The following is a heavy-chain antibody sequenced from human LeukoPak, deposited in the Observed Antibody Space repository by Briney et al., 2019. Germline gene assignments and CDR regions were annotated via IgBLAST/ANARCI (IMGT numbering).Heavy chain of an antibody. J-gene: IGHJ4*02. CDR2: ISYDGSNK. V-gene: IGHV3-30-3*01. CDR3: AKDMGRWELVPGY. Sequence: GGSLRLSCAASGFTFSSYAMHWVRQAPGKGLEWVAVISYDGSNKYYADSVKGRFTISRDNSKNTLYLQMNSLRAEDTAVYYCAKDMGRWELVPGYWGQGTLVTVSS. CDR1: GFTFSSYA. D-gene: IGHD1-26*01.